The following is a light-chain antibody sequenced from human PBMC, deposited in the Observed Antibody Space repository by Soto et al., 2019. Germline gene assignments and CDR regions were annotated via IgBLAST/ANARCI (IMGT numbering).Light chain of an antibody. CDR3: QQSYSTWT. V-gene: IGKV1-5*01. CDR2: DAS. CDR1: QSISSW. J-gene: IGKJ1*01. Sequence: DIQLTQSPCTLSASVGDRVPLTCRASQSISSWLAWYQQKPGKAPKLLIYDASNLESGVPSRFSGSGSGTDFTLTISSLQPEDFATYYCQQSYSTWTFGQGTKVDIK.